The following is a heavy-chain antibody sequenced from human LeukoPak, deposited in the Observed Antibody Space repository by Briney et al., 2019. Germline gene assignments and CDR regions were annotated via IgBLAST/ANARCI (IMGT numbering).Heavy chain of an antibody. D-gene: IGHD3-16*02. V-gene: IGHV4-34*01. CDR2: INHSGSS. Sequence: PSETLSLTCAVYGGSFSGYYWSWIRQPPGKGLEWIGEINHSGSSNYNPSLKSRVTISVDTSKNQFSLKLSSVSAAATAVYYCARGADYIWGSYRYKPAARPFDYWGQGTLVTVSS. J-gene: IGHJ4*02. CDR1: GGSFSGYY. CDR3: ARGADYIWGSYRYKPAARPFDY.